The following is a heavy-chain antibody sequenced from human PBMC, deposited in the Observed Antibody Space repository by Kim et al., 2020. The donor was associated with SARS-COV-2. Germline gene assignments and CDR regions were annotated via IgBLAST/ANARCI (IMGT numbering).Heavy chain of an antibody. Sequence: GESLKISCKGSGYSFTSYWIGWVRQMPGKGLEWMGIIYPGDSDTRYSPSFQGQVTISADKSISTAYLQWGSLKASDTAMYYCARHLFEYSSGWYYYDGMDGWGQGTTVAVSS. J-gene: IGHJ6*02. CDR2: IYPGDSDT. CDR1: GYSFTSYW. V-gene: IGHV5-51*01. CDR3: ARHLFEYSSGWYYYDGMDG. D-gene: IGHD6-19*01.